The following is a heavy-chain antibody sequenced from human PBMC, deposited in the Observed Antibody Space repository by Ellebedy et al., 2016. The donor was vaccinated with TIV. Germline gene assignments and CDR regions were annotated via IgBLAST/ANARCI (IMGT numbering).Heavy chain of an antibody. CDR1: DGSIISSSYF. J-gene: IGHJ5*02. V-gene: IGHV4-39*07. CDR3: AREEVAGEYLGP. D-gene: IGHD2/OR15-2a*01. CDR2: VYYSGST. Sequence: MPSETLSLTCTVSDGSIISSSYFWAWVRQPPGKGLEWIGSVYYSGSTHSNPYLKSRLTISVDTSKNQFSLKLRSVTAADTAVYYCAREEVAGEYLGPWGQGTLVTVSS.